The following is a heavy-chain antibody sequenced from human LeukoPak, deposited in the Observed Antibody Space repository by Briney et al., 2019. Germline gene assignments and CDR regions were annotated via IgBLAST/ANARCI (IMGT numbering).Heavy chain of an antibody. CDR2: IYYSGST. CDR3: ARSQQWLVKTGKLGFDP. Sequence: PSETLSLTCTVSGGSISSYYWSWIRQPPGKGLEWIGYIYYSGSTNYNPSLKSRVTISVDMSKNQLSLKLSSVTAADTAVYYCARSQQWLVKTGKLGFDPWGQGTLVTVSS. D-gene: IGHD6-19*01. J-gene: IGHJ5*02. V-gene: IGHV4-59*12. CDR1: GGSISSYY.